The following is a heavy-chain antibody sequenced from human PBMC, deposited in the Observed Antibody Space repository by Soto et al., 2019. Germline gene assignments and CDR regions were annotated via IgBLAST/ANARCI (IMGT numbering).Heavy chain of an antibody. CDR3: ANGLELDA. CDR2: IGDSGAST. D-gene: IGHD3-3*01. J-gene: IGHJ6*04. Sequence: EVLLLESGGGLVQPGGSLRLSCEASGFSFSSFAMNWVRQAPGKGLEWVSAIGDSGASTYYADSVKGRFTISRDNSRNTLYLEPNSLRSYDAAAYYCANGLELDAWGNGTTVTVSS. V-gene: IGHV3-23*01. CDR1: GFSFSSFA.